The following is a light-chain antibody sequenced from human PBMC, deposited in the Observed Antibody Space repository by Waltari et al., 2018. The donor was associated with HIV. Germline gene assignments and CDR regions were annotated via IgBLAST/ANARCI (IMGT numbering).Light chain of an antibody. J-gene: IGKJ1*01. Sequence: DIQMTQSPSSLSASVGDRVTITCRASQSISSFLNWYLQKPGRAPKRLIYAASSLQSGVPSMFSGGGSGTDFTLTISSLQPEDFATYYGQQSYSTPQTFGQGTKVEIK. CDR1: QSISSF. CDR2: AAS. V-gene: IGKV1-39*01. CDR3: QQSYSTPQT.